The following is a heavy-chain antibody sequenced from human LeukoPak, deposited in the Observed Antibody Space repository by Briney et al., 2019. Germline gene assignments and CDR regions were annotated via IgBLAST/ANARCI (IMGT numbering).Heavy chain of an antibody. CDR2: ISGSSSYI. CDR1: GFPFSSYF. D-gene: IGHD5-24*01. J-gene: IGHJ4*02. V-gene: IGHV3-21*01. CDR3: ARDRSDGYNKNDY. Sequence: PGGSLRLSCAASGFPFSSYFMNWVRQAPGKGLEWVSSISGSSSYIYDADSVKGRFTISRDNAKNSLYLQMNSLRVEDTAVYYCARDRSDGYNKNDYWGQGTLVTVSS.